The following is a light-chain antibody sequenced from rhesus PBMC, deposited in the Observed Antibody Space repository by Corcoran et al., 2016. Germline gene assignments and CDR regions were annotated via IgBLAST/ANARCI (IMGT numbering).Light chain of an antibody. J-gene: IGKJ2*01. CDR3: QQYTSRPYS. Sequence: DIQMTQSPSSLSASVGDTVTITCRASQGISSWLAWYQQKPGKASKLLIYKASSLQRGVPSRFSGSGSGTDFTLTITSLQSEDFATYFCQQYTSRPYSFGPGTKVEIK. CDR1: QGISSW. V-gene: IGKV1-22*01. CDR2: KAS.